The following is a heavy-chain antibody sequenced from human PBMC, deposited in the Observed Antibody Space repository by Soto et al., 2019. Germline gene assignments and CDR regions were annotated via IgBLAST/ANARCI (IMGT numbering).Heavy chain of an antibody. Sequence: SETLPLTCAVYGGSFSGYYWSWIRQPPGKGLEWIGEINHSGSTNYNPSLKSRVTISVDTSKNQFSLKLSSVTAADTAVYYCARGYHYYYYYMDVWGKGTTVTVSS. CDR1: GGSFSGYY. V-gene: IGHV4-34*01. CDR3: ARGYHYYYYYMDV. CDR2: INHSGST. J-gene: IGHJ6*03.